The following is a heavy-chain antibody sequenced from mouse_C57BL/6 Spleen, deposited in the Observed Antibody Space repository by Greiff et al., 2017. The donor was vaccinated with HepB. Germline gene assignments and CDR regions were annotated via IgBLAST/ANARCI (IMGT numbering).Heavy chain of an antibody. CDR2: IDPEDGDT. CDR3: TLSTMIMRAWFAY. Sequence: EVQLQQSGAELVRPGASVKLSCTASGFNIKDYYMHWVKQRPEQGLEWIGRIDPEDGDTEYAPKFQGKATMTADTSSNTAYLQLSSLTSEDTAVYYCTLSTMIMRAWFAYWGQGTLVTVSA. CDR1: GFNIKDYY. J-gene: IGHJ3*01. V-gene: IGHV14-1*01. D-gene: IGHD2-4*01.